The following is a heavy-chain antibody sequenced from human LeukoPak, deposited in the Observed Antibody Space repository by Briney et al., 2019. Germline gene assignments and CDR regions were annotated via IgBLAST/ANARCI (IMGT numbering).Heavy chain of an antibody. V-gene: IGHV4-39*01. CDR1: GGSISSSSYY. CDR2: IYYSGST. J-gene: IGHJ3*02. CDR3: AKRGYSGYAYGGAFDI. Sequence: SETLSLTCTVSGGSISSSSYYWGWIRQPPGKGLEWIGSIYYSGSTYYNPSLKSRVTISVDTSKNQFSLKLSSVTAADTAVYYCAKRGYSGYAYGGAFDIWGQGTMVTVSS. D-gene: IGHD5-12*01.